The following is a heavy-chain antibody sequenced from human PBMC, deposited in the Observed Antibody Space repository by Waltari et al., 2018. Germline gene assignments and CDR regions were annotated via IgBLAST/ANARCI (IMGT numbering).Heavy chain of an antibody. J-gene: IGHJ4*02. Sequence: QLVQSGTEVKKPGASVKVTCKASGYTFTDYGISWVRQAPGQGLEWIGWSVVGSGNTNYAQKFQERVTITRDMSTSTAYMELSSLRSEDTAVYYCAADQLGSSSWVGLCYWGQGTLVTVSS. CDR2: SVVGSGNT. D-gene: IGHD6-13*01. CDR1: GYTFTDYG. V-gene: IGHV1-58*02. CDR3: AADQLGSSSWVGLCY.